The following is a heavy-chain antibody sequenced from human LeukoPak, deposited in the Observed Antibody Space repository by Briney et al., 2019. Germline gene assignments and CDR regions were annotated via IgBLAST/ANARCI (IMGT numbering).Heavy chain of an antibody. V-gene: IGHV3-64*01. J-gene: IGHJ4*02. D-gene: IGHD1-26*01. CDR3: ARGVRRATFDY. CDR2: ISSNGGST. CDR1: GFTFDDYG. Sequence: PGGSLRLSCAASGFTFDDYGMSWVRQAPGKGLEYVSAISSNGGSTYYANSVKGGFTISRDNSKNTLYLQMGSLRAEDMAVYYCARGVRRATFDYWGQGTLVTVSS.